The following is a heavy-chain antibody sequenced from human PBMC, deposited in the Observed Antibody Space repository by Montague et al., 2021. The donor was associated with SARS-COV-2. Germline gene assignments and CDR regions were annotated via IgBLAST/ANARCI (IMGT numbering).Heavy chain of an antibody. D-gene: IGHD1-26*01. J-gene: IGHJ5*02. Sequence: SETLSLTCTVYGGSISSSDSYWGWIRQPPGKGLDWIGNIYYSGTTYYNPSLKSRITMAIDTSKNPLSLNLISVTDADTDVYFCVRVGAALRLNNWFDPWGQGALVTVSS. V-gene: IGHV4-39*01. CDR1: GGSISSSDSY. CDR3: VRVGAALRLNNWFDP. CDR2: IYYSGTT.